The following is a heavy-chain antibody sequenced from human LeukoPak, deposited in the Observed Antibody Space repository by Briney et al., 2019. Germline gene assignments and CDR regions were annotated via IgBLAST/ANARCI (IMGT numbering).Heavy chain of an antibody. CDR2: IKQDGSEK. V-gene: IGHV3-7*05. J-gene: IGHJ4*02. Sequence: GGCLRLSCAASEFTFSRYWMSWVRQAPGKGLEWVANIKQDGSEKYYVDSVKGQFTISRDNAKNSLYLQMNSLRVEDTAVYRCARDVYSSSSLDYWGQGILVTVSS. CDR3: ARDVYSSSSLDY. D-gene: IGHD6-6*01. CDR1: EFTFSRYW.